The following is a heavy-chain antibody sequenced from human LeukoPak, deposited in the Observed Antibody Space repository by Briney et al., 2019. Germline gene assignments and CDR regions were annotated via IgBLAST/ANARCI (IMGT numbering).Heavy chain of an antibody. CDR3: ARGWVVATSYYYYYYGMDV. D-gene: IGHD5-12*01. CDR1: GGSFGGYY. J-gene: IGHJ6*02. Sequence: PSETLSLTCAVYGGSFGGYYWSWIRQPPGKGLEWIGEINHSGSTNYNPSLKSRVTISVDTSKNQFSLKLSSVTAADTAVYYCARGWVVATSYYYYYYGMDVWGQGTTVTVSS. V-gene: IGHV4-34*01. CDR2: INHSGST.